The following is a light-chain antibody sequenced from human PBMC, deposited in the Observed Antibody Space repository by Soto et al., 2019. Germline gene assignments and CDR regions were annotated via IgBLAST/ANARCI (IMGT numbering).Light chain of an antibody. V-gene: IGLV2-14*01. CDR1: SSDIGAYDY. J-gene: IGLJ1*01. Sequence: QSALTQPASVSGSPGQAITVSCTGTSSDIGAYDYVSWYQQHPRKAPKVIISEVSKRPSGVSHRFSGSKSGNTASLTISGLQAEDEADYYCSSYTSSSTVGVFGTGTKVTVL. CDR3: SSYTSSSTVGV. CDR2: EVS.